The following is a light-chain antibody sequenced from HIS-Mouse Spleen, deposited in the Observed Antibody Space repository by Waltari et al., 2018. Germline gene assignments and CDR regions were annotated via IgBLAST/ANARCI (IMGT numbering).Light chain of an antibody. Sequence: QSALTQPASVSGSPGQSITISCTGTSSDVGGYNYVSWYQQHPGKAPKLMIYDVTNRPSGGSNRFSGSKSGNTASLTISGLQAEDEADYYCSSYTSSSTDVVFGGGTKLTVL. CDR1: SSDVGGYNY. V-gene: IGLV2-14*03. CDR3: SSYTSSSTDVV. J-gene: IGLJ2*01. CDR2: DVT.